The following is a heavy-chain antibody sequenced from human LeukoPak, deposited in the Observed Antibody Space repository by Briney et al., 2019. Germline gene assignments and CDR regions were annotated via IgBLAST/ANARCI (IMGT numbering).Heavy chain of an antibody. CDR1: GVTFSSYG. Sequence: GGSLRLSCAASGVTFSSYGMHWVRQAPGKGLEWVAFIRYDGSNKYYADPVKGRFTISRDNSKNTLYLQMNSLRAEDTAVYYCAKDRKGSSSWYYYYYYMDVWGKGTTVTVSS. D-gene: IGHD6-13*01. V-gene: IGHV3-30*02. J-gene: IGHJ6*03. CDR3: AKDRKGSSSWYYYYYYMDV. CDR2: IRYDGSNK.